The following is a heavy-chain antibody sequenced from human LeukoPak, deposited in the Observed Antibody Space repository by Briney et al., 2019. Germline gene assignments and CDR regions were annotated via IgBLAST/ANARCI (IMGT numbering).Heavy chain of an antibody. CDR1: GYTFTGYY. CDR3: ARDNSSGFLGFDY. V-gene: IGHV1-2*04. Sequence: GASVNVSCKASGYTFTGYYMHWVRQAPGQGLEWMGWINPNSGGTNYAQKFQGWVTMTRDTSISTAYMELSRLRSDDTAVYYCARDNSSGFLGFDYWGQGTLVTVSS. CDR2: INPNSGGT. J-gene: IGHJ4*02. D-gene: IGHD6-19*01.